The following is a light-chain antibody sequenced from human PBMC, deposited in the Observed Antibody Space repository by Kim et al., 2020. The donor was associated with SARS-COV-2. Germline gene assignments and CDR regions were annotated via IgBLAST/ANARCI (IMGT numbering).Light chain of an antibody. Sequence: SESVGDRVTITCRASQTISSRMAWYQQKPGKAPTLLIYEAASLETGVPSRFSGSRSGTEFTLTISSLQPDDFATYYCQQYNSYSATFGQGTKLEI. V-gene: IGKV1-5*03. J-gene: IGKJ2*01. CDR1: QTISSR. CDR3: QQYNSYSAT. CDR2: EAA.